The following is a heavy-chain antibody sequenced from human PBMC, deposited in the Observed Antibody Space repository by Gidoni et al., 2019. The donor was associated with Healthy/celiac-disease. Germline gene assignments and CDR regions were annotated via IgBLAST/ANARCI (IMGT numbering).Heavy chain of an antibody. CDR2: IWYDGSNK. CDR1: GFTFSSYG. CDR3: ARDAVAVAGTGYFDY. D-gene: IGHD6-19*01. J-gene: IGHJ4*02. V-gene: IGHV3-33*01. Sequence: QVQLVESVGGVVQPGRSLRLPCAASGFTFSSYGMHWVRQAPGKGLEWVVVIWYDGSNKYYADSVKGRFTISRDNSKNTLYLQMNSLRAEDTAVYYCARDAVAVAGTGYFDYWGQGTLVTVSS.